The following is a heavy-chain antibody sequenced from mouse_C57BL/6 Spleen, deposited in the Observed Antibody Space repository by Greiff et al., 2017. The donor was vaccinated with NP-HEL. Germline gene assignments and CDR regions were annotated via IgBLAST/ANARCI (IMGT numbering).Heavy chain of an antibody. CDR2: IHPNSGST. Sequence: QVQLQQPGAELVKPGASVKLSCKASGYTFTSYWMHWVKQRPGQGLEWIGMIHPNSGSTNYNEKFKSKATLTVEKSSSTAYMQLSSLTSEDSAVYYCARREGISFDYWGQGTTLTVSS. J-gene: IGHJ2*01. CDR1: GYTFTSYW. V-gene: IGHV1-64*01. CDR3: ARREGISFDY.